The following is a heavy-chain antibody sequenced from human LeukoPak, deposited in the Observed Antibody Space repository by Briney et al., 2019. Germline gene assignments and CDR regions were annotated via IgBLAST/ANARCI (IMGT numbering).Heavy chain of an antibody. CDR1: GGSISSSSYY. CDR3: ARDCMGPFYYMDV. V-gene: IGHV4-39*07. CDR2: IYYSGST. Sequence: SETLSLTCTVSGGSISSSSYYWGWIRQPPGKGLEWIGRIYYSGSTYYNPSLKSRVTISVDTSKNQFSLKLSSVTAADTAVYYCARDCMGPFYYMDVWGKGTTVTVSS. J-gene: IGHJ6*03. D-gene: IGHD2-8*01.